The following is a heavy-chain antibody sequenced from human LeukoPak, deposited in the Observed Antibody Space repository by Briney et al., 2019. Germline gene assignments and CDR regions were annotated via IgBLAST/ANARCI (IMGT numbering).Heavy chain of an antibody. Sequence: SVKVSFKASGGTFSSYAISWVRQAPGQGLEWMGRIIPILGIANYAQKFQGRVTITADESTSTAYMELSSLRSEDTAVYYCAREGYSSSWYGWYFDLWGRGTLVTVSS. V-gene: IGHV1-69*04. CDR2: IIPILGIA. CDR3: AREGYSSSWYGWYFDL. CDR1: GGTFSSYA. J-gene: IGHJ2*01. D-gene: IGHD6-13*01.